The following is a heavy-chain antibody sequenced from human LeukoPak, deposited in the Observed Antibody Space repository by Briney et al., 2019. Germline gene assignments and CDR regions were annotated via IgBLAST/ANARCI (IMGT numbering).Heavy chain of an antibody. V-gene: IGHV4-59*01. CDR1: GGSISSYY. CDR2: MYYSWSN. J-gene: IGHJ4*02. CDR3: ARDPPPGRNQFDY. D-gene: IGHD1-14*01. Sequence: SETLSLTCTVSGGSISSYYWSWIGQPPPKGLEWMGYMYYSWSNNYNPSLKSRVTISVDTSKNLFSLKLSSVTAADTAVYYCARDPPPGRNQFDYWGQGTLVTVS.